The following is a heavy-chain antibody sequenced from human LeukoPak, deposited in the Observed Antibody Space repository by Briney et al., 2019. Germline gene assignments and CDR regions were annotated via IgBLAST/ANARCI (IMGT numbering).Heavy chain of an antibody. D-gene: IGHD3-22*01. V-gene: IGHV3-49*04. CDR2: IRSNAYGGKT. J-gene: IGHJ4*02. CDR1: GFTFGDYA. CDR3: TRDPGWADYYDSSGYYPYYFDY. Sequence: SLRLSCTASGFTFGDYAMGWVRQAPGKGQEWVGFIRSNAYGGKTEYAASVKGRFTISRDDSKSIAYLQMNSLKTEDTAVYYCTRDPGWADYYDSSGYYPYYFDYWGQGTLVTVSS.